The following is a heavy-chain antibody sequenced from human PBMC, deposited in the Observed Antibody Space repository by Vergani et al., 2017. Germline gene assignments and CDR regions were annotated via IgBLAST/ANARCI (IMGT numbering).Heavy chain of an antibody. J-gene: IGHJ6*02. V-gene: IGHV4-30-4*08. CDR3: ARVGYDAGTAYEKYYGVDV. D-gene: IGHD3/OR15-3a*01. Sequence: QVQLQELGPGLVKPSQTLSLTCIVSGGSITSGDYYWSWIREPPGKGLEWIGYIYYSGSTYYNPSVEGRVTMSVDTSKNQFSLKLSSVTAADTAVYYCARVGYDAGTAYEKYYGVDVWGPGTTVTVSS. CDR1: GGSITSGDYY. CDR2: IYYSGST.